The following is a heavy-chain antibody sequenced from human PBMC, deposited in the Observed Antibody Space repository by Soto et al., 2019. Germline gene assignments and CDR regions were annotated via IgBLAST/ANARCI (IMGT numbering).Heavy chain of an antibody. V-gene: IGHV3-21*01. CDR2: IDSSGRYI. J-gene: IGHJ4*02. D-gene: IGHD2-2*01. CDR3: ARDESAGSSTSD. Sequence: EVQLVESGGGLVKPGGSLRLSCVASGPIFSSYGMNWLRQAPGKGLEWVSSIDSSGRYIYYADSLQGRFTISRGNAKNSMYLQMNSLRVEDTARYFCARDESAGSSTSDWGQGTLVTVSS. CDR1: GPIFSSYG.